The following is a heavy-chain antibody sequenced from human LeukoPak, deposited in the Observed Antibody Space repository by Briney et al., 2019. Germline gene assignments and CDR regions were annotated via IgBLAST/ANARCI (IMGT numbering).Heavy chain of an antibody. CDR3: ARGGPAATLFDY. CDR1: GFNFSSYA. Sequence: GGSLRLSCAASGFNFSSYAMSWVRQAPGEGLEWVSAISGSGGSTYYADSVKGRFTISRDNSKNTLYLQMNSLRAEDTAVYYCARGGPAATLFDYWRQGTLVTVSS. CDR2: ISGSGGST. V-gene: IGHV3-23*01. J-gene: IGHJ4*02. D-gene: IGHD1-26*01.